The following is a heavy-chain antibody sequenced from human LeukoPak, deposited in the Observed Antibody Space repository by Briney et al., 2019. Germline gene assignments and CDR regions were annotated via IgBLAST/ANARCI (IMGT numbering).Heavy chain of an antibody. Sequence: GSSVKVSCKASGGTFSSYAISWVRQAPGQGLEWMGGIIPIFGTANYAQKFQGRVTITADKSTSTAYMELSSLRSEDTAVYYCARAMVRGVIRWFDPWGQGTLVTVSS. D-gene: IGHD3-10*01. V-gene: IGHV1-69*06. CDR3: ARAMVRGVIRWFDP. CDR1: GGTFSSYA. CDR2: IIPIFGTA. J-gene: IGHJ5*02.